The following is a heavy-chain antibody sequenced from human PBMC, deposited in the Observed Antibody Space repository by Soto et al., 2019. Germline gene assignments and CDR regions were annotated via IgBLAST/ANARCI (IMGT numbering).Heavy chain of an antibody. V-gene: IGHV1-3*01. D-gene: IGHD3-22*01. CDR1: GYTFTSCA. J-gene: IGHJ6*02. CDR2: INAGNGNT. CDR3: AVLGYYDSSGSRNYYYYGMNV. Sequence: ASVKVSCKASGYTFTSCAMHWVRQAPGQRLEWMGWINAGNGNTKYSQKFQGRVTITRDTSASTAYMELSSLRSEDTAVYYCAVLGYYDSSGSRNYYYYGMNVWGQGTTVTVSS.